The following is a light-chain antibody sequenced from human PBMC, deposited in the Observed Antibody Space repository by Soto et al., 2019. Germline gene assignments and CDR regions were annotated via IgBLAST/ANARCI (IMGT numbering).Light chain of an antibody. CDR3: QQRSNWTIT. CDR2: DAS. Sequence: IVMTQFPVIRSLSPGGRATLSWGASQSVTNRYLAWYQQKHGQAPRLIIYDASNRATGIPARFSGSESGTDGTITISSLETEDGSVYDCQQRSNWTITFGQGTRLEIK. CDR1: QSVTNRY. V-gene: IGKV3D-20*02. J-gene: IGKJ5*01.